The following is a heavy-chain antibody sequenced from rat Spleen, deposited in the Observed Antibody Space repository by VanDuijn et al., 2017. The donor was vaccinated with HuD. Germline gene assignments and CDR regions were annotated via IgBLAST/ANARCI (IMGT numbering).Heavy chain of an antibody. D-gene: IGHD4-4*01. CDR3: ARRQFGVGYVMDA. CDR1: GFTFSNFD. V-gene: IGHV5-25*01. Sequence: EVQLVESGGGLVQPGRSMKLSCAASGFTFSNFDMAWVRQTPTKGLEWVASINFDGGNTYYRDSVKGRLTVSRDDAQRILFLQMDSLRSEDTATYYCARRQFGVGYVMDAWGQGASVTVSS. CDR2: INFDGGNT. J-gene: IGHJ4*01.